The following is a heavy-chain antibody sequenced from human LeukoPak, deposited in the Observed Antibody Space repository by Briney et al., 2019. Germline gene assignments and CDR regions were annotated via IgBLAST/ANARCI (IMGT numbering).Heavy chain of an antibody. CDR1: GFTFSDYY. J-gene: IGHJ4*02. V-gene: IGHV3-33*08. Sequence: GGSLRLSCAASGFTFSDYYMSWIRQAPGKGLEWVAVIWYDGSNKYYADSVKGRFTISRDNSKNTLYLQMNSLRAEDTAVYYCAADYYDSSGYYRGLGYWGQGTLVTVSS. CDR3: AADYYDSSGYYRGLGY. CDR2: IWYDGSNK. D-gene: IGHD3-22*01.